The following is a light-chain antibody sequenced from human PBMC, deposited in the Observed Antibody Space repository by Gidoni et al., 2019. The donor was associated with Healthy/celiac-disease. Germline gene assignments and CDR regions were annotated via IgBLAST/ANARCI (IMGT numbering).Light chain of an antibody. CDR1: QSVSSY. Sequence: EIVLTQSPATLSLSPGERATLSCRASQSVSSYLAWYQQKPGQAPRLLIYDASNRATGIPARFSGSGSGTYFTLTISSLEPEDFAVYYCQQRSNWLGTFGQGTKVEIK. CDR3: QQRSNWLGT. CDR2: DAS. V-gene: IGKV3-11*01. J-gene: IGKJ1*01.